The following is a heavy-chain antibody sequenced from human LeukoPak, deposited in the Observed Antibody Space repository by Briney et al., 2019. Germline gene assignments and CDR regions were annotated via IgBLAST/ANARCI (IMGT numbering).Heavy chain of an antibody. CDR1: GFTFSSYA. J-gene: IGHJ6*03. V-gene: IGHV3-23*01. CDR3: AKSALYVRNYYMDV. CDR2: ISGSGGST. D-gene: IGHD2-2*02. Sequence: GGSLRLSCAASGFTFSSYAMSWVRQAPGKGLEWGSAISGSGGSTYYADSVKGRFTISRDNSKNTLYLQMNSLRAEDTAVYYCAKSALYVRNYYMDVWGKGTTVTVSS.